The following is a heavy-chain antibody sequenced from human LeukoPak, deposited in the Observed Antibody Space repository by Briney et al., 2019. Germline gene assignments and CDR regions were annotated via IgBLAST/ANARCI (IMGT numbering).Heavy chain of an antibody. CDR2: IVVGSGNT. D-gene: IGHD5-12*01. V-gene: IGHV1-58*01. CDR3: ARRGWYSAYDPIFDY. Sequence: SVKVSCKASGFTFTSSAVQWVRQARGQRLEWIGWIVVGSGNTNYAQKFQERVTITRDMSTSTVYLELSSLRSEDTAVYYCARRGWYSAYDPIFDYWGQGTLVTVSS. CDR1: GFTFTSSA. J-gene: IGHJ4*02.